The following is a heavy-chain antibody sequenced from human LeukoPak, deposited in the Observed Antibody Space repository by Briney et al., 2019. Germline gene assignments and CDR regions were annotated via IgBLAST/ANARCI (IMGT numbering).Heavy chain of an antibody. CDR2: INPSGGST. J-gene: IGHJ5*02. CDR1: GYIFTNYY. V-gene: IGHV1-46*01. CDR3: ARVEGDQKDHWFDP. Sequence: ASVKVSCKASGYIFTNYYLHWVRQAPGQGLEWMGIINPSGGSTSYAQKFQGRVTMTRDTSTSTVYMELSSLRSEDTAVYYCARVEGDQKDHWFDPWGQGTLVTVSS. D-gene: IGHD2-21*01.